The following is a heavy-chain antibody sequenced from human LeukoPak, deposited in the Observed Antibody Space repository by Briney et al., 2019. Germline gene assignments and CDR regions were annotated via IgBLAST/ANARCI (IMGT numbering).Heavy chain of an antibody. J-gene: IGHJ3*02. Sequence: GGSLRLSCSASGFTFSRYPMHWVRQAPGKGLEYVSAISGNGGSAYYADSVKGRFTISRDNSKNSLYLQMNSLRAEDTAVYYCARATISVAYAFDIWGQGTMVTVSS. CDR1: GFTFSRYP. CDR2: ISGNGGSA. V-gene: IGHV3-64*04. CDR3: ARATISVAYAFDI. D-gene: IGHD6-19*01.